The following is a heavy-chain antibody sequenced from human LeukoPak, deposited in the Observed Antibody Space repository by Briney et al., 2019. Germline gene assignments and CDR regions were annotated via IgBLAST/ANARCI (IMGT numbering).Heavy chain of an antibody. Sequence: ASVKVSCEASGYSFNVYYIHWVRQAPGQGLEWMGWIKPKSDDTNYGQNFQGRVTMTRDTSLSTAYMALSGLRSHATAVYYCARLAEGGHFSYYGMDAWGQGTTVTVSS. CDR2: IKPKSDDT. CDR3: ARLAEGGHFSYYGMDA. CDR1: GYSFNVYY. D-gene: IGHD2-15*01. V-gene: IGHV1-2*02. J-gene: IGHJ6*02.